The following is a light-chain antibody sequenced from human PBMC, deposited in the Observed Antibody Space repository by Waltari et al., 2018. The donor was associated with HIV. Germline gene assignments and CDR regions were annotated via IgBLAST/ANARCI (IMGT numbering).Light chain of an antibody. Sequence: IVMTQTPISLSVTPGQPASISCKSSHSLLHSDGKTYLYWYLQKPGQPPQLLMYEVSNRCSGVPGRFSGSESGTNFTLEISRVEAADVWVYYCMQSIQVLYNFGQGTKLELK. CDR1: HSLLHSDGKTY. J-gene: IGKJ2*01. V-gene: IGKV2D-29*01. CDR3: MQSIQVLYN. CDR2: EVS.